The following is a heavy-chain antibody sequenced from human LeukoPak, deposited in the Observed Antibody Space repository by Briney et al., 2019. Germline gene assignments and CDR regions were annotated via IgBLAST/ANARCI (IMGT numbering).Heavy chain of an antibody. J-gene: IGHJ4*02. Sequence: SETLSLTCTVSGGSISSSSYYWGWIRQPPGKGLEWIGSIYYSGSTYYNPSLKSRVTISVDTSKNQFSLKLSSVTAADTAVYYCARETGVTAAYFDYWGQGTLVTVSS. V-gene: IGHV4-39*07. CDR3: ARETGVTAAYFDY. CDR1: GGSISSSSYY. D-gene: IGHD4-23*01. CDR2: IYYSGST.